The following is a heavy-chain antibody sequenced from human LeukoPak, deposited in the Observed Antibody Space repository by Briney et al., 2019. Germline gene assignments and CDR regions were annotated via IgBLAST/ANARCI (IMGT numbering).Heavy chain of an antibody. D-gene: IGHD3-22*01. Sequence: GGSLRLSCAASGFTFSDYYMSWIRQAPGKGREWVSYISSSGSTINYADSVKGRFTISRDSAKKSLFLQMNSLRAEDTAVYYCERVGSSGYPIDYWGQGTLVTVSS. V-gene: IGHV3-11*01. CDR2: ISSSGSTI. J-gene: IGHJ4*02. CDR3: ERVGSSGYPIDY. CDR1: GFTFSDYY.